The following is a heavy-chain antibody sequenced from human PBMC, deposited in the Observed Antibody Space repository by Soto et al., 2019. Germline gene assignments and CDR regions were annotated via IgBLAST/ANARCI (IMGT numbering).Heavy chain of an antibody. V-gene: IGHV3-21*01. J-gene: IGHJ4*02. CDR3: AREDVPHISSFYDY. CDR2: ISISSSYI. Sequence: MSWVLQDTGKGLEWVSSISISSSYIYYADSVKGRFTISRDNAKNSLYLQINSLRAEDTAVFFYAREDVPHISSFYDYWRQGTLVLVSS. D-gene: IGHD3-3*02.